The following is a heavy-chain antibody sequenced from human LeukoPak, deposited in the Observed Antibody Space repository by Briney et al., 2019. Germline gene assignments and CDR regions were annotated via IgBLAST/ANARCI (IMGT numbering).Heavy chain of an antibody. Sequence: PSQTLSLTCTVSGGSISSGGYYWSWIRQHPGKGLEWIEYIYYSGSTYYNPSLKSRVTISVDTSKNQFSLKLSSVTAADTAVYYCARDFSLLSGNWFDPWGQGTLVTVSS. CDR3: ARDFSLLSGNWFDP. CDR2: IYYSGST. CDR1: GGSISSGGYY. J-gene: IGHJ5*02. D-gene: IGHD3-10*01. V-gene: IGHV4-31*03.